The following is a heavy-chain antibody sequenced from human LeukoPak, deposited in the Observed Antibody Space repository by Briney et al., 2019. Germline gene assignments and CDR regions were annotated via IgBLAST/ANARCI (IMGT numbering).Heavy chain of an antibody. CDR1: GFTFSRYW. D-gene: IGHD3-10*01. J-gene: IGHJ4*02. V-gene: IGHV3-7*01. CDR3: VRDWGGPYNY. Sequence: GGSLRLSCAASGFTFSRYWMTWVRQAPGKGLEWVANIKQDGSEKYYVDSVKGRFTIPRDNAKKSLYLQMDSLRAEDTAVYYCVRDWGGPYNYWGQGTLVTVSS. CDR2: IKQDGSEK.